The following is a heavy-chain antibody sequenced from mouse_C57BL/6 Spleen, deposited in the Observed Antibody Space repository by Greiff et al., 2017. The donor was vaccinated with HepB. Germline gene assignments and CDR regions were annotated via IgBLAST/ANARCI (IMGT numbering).Heavy chain of an antibody. CDR1: GYTFTSYW. Sequence: QVQLQQPGAELVKPGASVKLSCKASGYTFTSYWMQWVKQRPGQGLEWIGEIDPSDSYTNYNQKFKGKATLTVDTSSSTAYMQLSSLTSEDSAVFYCARKGPSYYSLAYWGKGTLVTVSA. CDR2: IDPSDSYT. CDR3: ARKGPSYYSLAY. J-gene: IGHJ3*01. D-gene: IGHD2-12*01. V-gene: IGHV1-50*01.